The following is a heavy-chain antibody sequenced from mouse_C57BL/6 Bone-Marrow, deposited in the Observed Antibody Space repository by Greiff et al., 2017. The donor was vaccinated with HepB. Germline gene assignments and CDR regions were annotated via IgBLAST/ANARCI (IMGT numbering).Heavy chain of an antibody. D-gene: IGHD1-2*01. Sequence: QVQLKQPGAELVKPGASVKLSCKASGYTFTSYWMQWVKQRPGQGLEWIGEIDPSDSYTNYNQKFKGKATLTVDTSSSTAYMQLSSLTSEDSAVYYCARWYGAWFAYWGQGTLVTVSA. J-gene: IGHJ3*01. CDR3: ARWYGAWFAY. V-gene: IGHV1-50*01. CDR2: IDPSDSYT. CDR1: GYTFTSYW.